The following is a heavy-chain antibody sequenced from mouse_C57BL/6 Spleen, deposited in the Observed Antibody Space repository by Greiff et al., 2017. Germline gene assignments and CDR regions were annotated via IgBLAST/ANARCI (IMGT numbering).Heavy chain of an antibody. J-gene: IGHJ3*01. V-gene: IGHV1-63*01. D-gene: IGHD2-4*01. CDR3: ARGYDYDVAWFAY. CDR2: IYPGGGYT. Sequence: QVQLQQSGAELVRPGTSVKMSCKASGYTFTNYWIGWAKQSPGHGLEWIGDIYPGGGYTNYNEKFKGKATLTADKSSSTAYMQFSSLTSEDSAIYYCARGYDYDVAWFAYWGQGTLVTVSA. CDR1: GYTFTNYW.